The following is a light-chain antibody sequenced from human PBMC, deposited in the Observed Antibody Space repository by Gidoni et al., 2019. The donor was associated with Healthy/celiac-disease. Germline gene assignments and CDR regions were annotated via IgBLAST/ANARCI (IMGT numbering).Light chain of an antibody. V-gene: IGKV4-1*01. CDR1: QSVLYSSNNKNY. CDR3: QQYYSTPYT. Sequence: DIVMTQSPDSLAVSLGEWATINCKSSQSVLYSSNNKNYLAWYQQKPGQPPKLLVYWASTRESGVPDRFSGSGSGTDFTLTISSLQAEDVAVYYCQQYYSTPYTFXQXTKLEIK. CDR2: WAS. J-gene: IGKJ2*01.